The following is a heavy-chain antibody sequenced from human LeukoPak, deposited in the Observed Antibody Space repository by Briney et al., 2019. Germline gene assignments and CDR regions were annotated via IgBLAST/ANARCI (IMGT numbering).Heavy chain of an antibody. V-gene: IGHV3-30-3*01. CDR3: ARGLNARPAYGDYDLAVYYFDY. Sequence: GGSLRLSCAASGFTFSSYAMHWVRRAPGKGLEWVAVISYDGSNKYYADSVKGRFTISRDNSKNTLYLQMNSLRAEDTAVYYCARGLNARPAYGDYDLAVYYFDYWGQGTLVTVSS. D-gene: IGHD4-17*01. J-gene: IGHJ4*02. CDR1: GFTFSSYA. CDR2: ISYDGSNK.